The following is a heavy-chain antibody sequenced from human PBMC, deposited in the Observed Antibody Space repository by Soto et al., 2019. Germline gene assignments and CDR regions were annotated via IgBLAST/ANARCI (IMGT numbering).Heavy chain of an antibody. J-gene: IGHJ5*02. V-gene: IGHV4-59*01. CDR3: ARGGPSGMGVVVAATPNWFDP. CDR2: IYYSGST. Sequence: QVQLQESGPGLVKPSETLSLTCTVSGGSISSYYWSWIRQPPGKGLEWIGYIYYSGSTNYNPSLKSRVTISVDTSKNQFSLKLSSVTAADTAVYYCARGGPSGMGVVVAATPNWFDPWGQGTLVTVSS. CDR1: GGSISSYY. D-gene: IGHD2-15*01.